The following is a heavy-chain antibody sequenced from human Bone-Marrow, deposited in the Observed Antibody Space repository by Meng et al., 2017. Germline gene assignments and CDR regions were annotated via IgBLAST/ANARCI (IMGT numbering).Heavy chain of an antibody. Sequence: GESLKISCAASGFTFSSYALHWGRQAPGKGLGWVAVISYDGSNKYYADSVKGRFIISRDNSKNTLYLQMNSLRAEDTAVYYCAREDGGFGEFTHNWFDPWGQGTLVTVSS. V-gene: IGHV3-30*04. D-gene: IGHD3-10*01. J-gene: IGHJ5*02. CDR3: AREDGGFGEFTHNWFDP. CDR1: GFTFSSYA. CDR2: ISYDGSNK.